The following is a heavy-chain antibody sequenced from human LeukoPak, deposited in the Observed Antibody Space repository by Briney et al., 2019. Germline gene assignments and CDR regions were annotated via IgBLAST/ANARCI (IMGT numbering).Heavy chain of an antibody. CDR3: AKGFGLSRYGMDV. CDR1: GFSFSIYA. Sequence: GRSLRLSCAPSGFSFSIYAMTWVRQAPGKGLEGVSGITASGGRTYYADSVKGRFTISIEKHTNTLYLQMNSLRGEDTAVYWCAKGFGLSRYGMDVWGQGTTVTVSS. V-gene: IGHV3-23*01. CDR2: ITASGGRT. D-gene: IGHD3-16*01. J-gene: IGHJ6*02.